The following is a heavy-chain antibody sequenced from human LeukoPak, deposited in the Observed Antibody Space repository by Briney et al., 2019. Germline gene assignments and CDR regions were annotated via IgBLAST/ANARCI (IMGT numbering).Heavy chain of an antibody. CDR2: NSSSSSYI. V-gene: IGHV3-21*01. Sequence: PGGSLRLSCAASGFTFSSYSMNWVRQGPGKGLEWVSSNSSSSSYIYYADSVKGRFTISRDNAKNSLHLQTNSMRAEDTAVYYCARDLGVAAAGTGGYYYYGMDVWGQGTAVTVSS. J-gene: IGHJ6*02. D-gene: IGHD6-13*01. CDR3: ARDLGVAAAGTGGYYYYGMDV. CDR1: GFTFSSYS.